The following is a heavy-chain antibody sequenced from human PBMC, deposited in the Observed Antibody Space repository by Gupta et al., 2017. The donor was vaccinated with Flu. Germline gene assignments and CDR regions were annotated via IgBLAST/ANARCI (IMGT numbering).Heavy chain of an antibody. D-gene: IGHD2-8*01. CDR1: GFTFSPYA. CDR3: AKSLYGGLDV. V-gene: IGHV3-23*01. Sequence: EVQLLESGGGSVQPGGSLRLSCAASGFTFSPYAMSWVRQAPGKGQEWVSGISGNGGSTSYADSVKGRFTISRDNSKNSLYLQMNSLRAEDTALYFCAKSLYGGLDVWGQGTTVTVSS. J-gene: IGHJ6*02. CDR2: ISGNGGST.